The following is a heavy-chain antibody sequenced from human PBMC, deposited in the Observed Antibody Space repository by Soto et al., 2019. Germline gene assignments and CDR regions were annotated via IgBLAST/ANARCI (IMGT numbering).Heavy chain of an antibody. V-gene: IGHV1-3*01. CDR2: INAGNGNT. CDR1: GYTFTSYA. D-gene: IGHD3-16*01. CDR3: ARGYGGPIGWFDP. J-gene: IGHJ5*02. Sequence: ASVRVSCKASGYTFTSYAMHWVRQAPGQRLEWMGWINAGNGNTKYSQKFQGRVTITRDTSASTAYMELSSLRSEDTAVYYCARGYGGPIGWFDPWGQGTLVTVSS.